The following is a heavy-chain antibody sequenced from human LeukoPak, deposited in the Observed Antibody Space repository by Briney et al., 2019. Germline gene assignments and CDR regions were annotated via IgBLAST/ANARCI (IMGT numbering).Heavy chain of an antibody. CDR2: VNPNSGNT. CDR1: GYTFTSYD. V-gene: IGHV1-8*01. J-gene: IGHJ4*02. CDR3: ARGDRGSGWYDFDY. D-gene: IGHD6-19*01. Sequence: GASVKVSCKTSGYTFTSYDLNWVRQATGQGLEWMGWVNPNSGNTGYAQKFQGRVTMTMDPSISTAYMELSSLRSEDTAVYYCARGDRGSGWYDFDYWGQGTLVTVSS.